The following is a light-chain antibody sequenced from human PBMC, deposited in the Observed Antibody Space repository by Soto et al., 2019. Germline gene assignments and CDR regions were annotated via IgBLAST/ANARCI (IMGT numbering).Light chain of an antibody. J-gene: IGKJ1*01. CDR3: QQYVTSPRT. CDR1: QSLRPTY. CDR2: GAS. V-gene: IGKV3-20*01. Sequence: EVVLTQSPDTLSLSPGETATLSCRASQSLRPTYVAWYQQKPGQAPRLLIYGASFRATDIPGRFCGRGSGTDFTLSISRLEPEDFAVYYCQQYVTSPRTFGLGTKVEMK.